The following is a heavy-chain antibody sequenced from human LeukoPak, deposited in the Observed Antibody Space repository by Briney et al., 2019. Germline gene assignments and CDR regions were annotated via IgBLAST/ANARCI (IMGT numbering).Heavy chain of an antibody. D-gene: IGHD3-22*01. CDR1: GFTFSSYS. CDR3: ARDPSDYYDSSGYYGSS. V-gene: IGHV3-48*02. Sequence: PGGSLRLSCAASGFTFSSYSMNWVRQAPGKGLEWVSYISSSSTIYYADSVKGRFTISRDNAKNSLYLQMNSLRDEDTAVYYCARDPSDYYDSSGYYGSSWGQGTLVTVSS. J-gene: IGHJ5*02. CDR2: ISSSSTI.